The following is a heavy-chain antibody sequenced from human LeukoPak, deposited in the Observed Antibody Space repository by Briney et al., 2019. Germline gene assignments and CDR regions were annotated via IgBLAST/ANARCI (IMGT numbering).Heavy chain of an antibody. CDR3: AREEGHFGVVTY. J-gene: IGHJ4*02. CDR2: IIPIFGTA. CDR1: GGTFSSYA. V-gene: IGHV1-69*13. Sequence: ASVNVSCKASGGTFSSYAISWVRQAPGQGLEWMGGIIPIFGTANYAQKFQGRVTITADESTSTAYMELSSLRSEDTAVYYCAREEGHFGVVTYWGQGTLVTVSS. D-gene: IGHD3-3*01.